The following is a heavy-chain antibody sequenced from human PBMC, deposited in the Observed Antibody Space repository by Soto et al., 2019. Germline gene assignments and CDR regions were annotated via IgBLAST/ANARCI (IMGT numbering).Heavy chain of an antibody. J-gene: IGHJ4*02. CDR2: ISGGGDNT. V-gene: IGHV3-23*01. D-gene: IGHD3-10*01. CDR3: AKGRGGSGSLTPRVDF. Sequence: EVQLLESGGGLVQPGGSLRLSCAASGFTFNNYAMTWVRQAPGKGLEWVSAISGGGDNTSYADSVKGRFTVSRDGSKNTLYLQMSSLRAEDTALYYCAKGRGGSGSLTPRVDFWCQGTLVTVSS. CDR1: GFTFNNYA.